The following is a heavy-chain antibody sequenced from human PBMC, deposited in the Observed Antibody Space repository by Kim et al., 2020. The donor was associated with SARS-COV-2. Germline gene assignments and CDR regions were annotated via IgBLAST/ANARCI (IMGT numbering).Heavy chain of an antibody. V-gene: IGHV4-59*08. D-gene: IGHD3-16*02. CDR1: GGSISSYY. Sequence: SETLSLTCTVSGGSISSYYWSWIRQPPGKGLEWIGYIYYSGSTNYNPSLKSRVTISVDTSKNQFSLKLSSVTAADTAVYYCARHNYDYVWGSYRWTAFDYWGQGTLVTVSS. CDR3: ARHNYDYVWGSYRWTAFDY. J-gene: IGHJ4*02. CDR2: IYYSGST.